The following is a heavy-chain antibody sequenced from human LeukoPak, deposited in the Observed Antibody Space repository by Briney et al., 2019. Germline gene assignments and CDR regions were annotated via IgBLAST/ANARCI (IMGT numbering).Heavy chain of an antibody. CDR3: ARQRSIAAAVRAFDI. V-gene: IGHV5-51*01. CDR1: GYSFTSYW. CDR2: IYPGDSDT. J-gene: IGHJ3*02. Sequence: NPGESLKISCKGSGYSFTSYWIGWVRQMPGKGLEWMGIIYPGDSDTRYSPSSQGQVTISADKSISTAYLQWSSLKASDTAMYYCARQRSIAAAVRAFDIWGQGTMVTVSS. D-gene: IGHD6-13*01.